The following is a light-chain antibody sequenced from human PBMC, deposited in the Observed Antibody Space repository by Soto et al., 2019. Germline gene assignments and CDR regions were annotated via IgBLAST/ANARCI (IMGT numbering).Light chain of an antibody. CDR2: AAS. Sequence: DIQLTQSPSFLSASVGDRVTITCRARQGISSYLAWYPQKPWKAPKLLIDAASPLQSWGPSRFSSSVSGTEFTLTISSLQPKEFATYCCQQLNSYPPFFGPGTKVDIK. J-gene: IGKJ3*01. V-gene: IGKV1-9*01. CDR3: QQLNSYPPF. CDR1: QGISSY.